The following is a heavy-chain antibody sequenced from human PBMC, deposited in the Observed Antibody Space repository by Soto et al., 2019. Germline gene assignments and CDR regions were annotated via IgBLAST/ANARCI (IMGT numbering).Heavy chain of an antibody. CDR1: GFTFSSYA. CDR3: AKELVVVPAAAVDYYYYGMDV. J-gene: IGHJ6*02. V-gene: IGHV3-23*01. Sequence: GGSLRLSCAASGFTFSSYAMSWVRQAPGKGLEWVSAISGSGGSTYYADSVKGRFTISRDNSKNTLYLQMNSLRAEDTAVYYCAKELVVVPAAAVDYYYYGMDVWGQGTTVTVSS. CDR2: ISGSGGST. D-gene: IGHD2-2*01.